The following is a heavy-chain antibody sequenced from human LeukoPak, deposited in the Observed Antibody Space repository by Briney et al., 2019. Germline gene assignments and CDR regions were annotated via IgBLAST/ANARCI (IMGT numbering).Heavy chain of an antibody. D-gene: IGHD2-2*01. CDR1: GFTLSSYG. CDR3: AKEMPLSYYYYGMDV. Sequence: PGRSLRLSCAASGFTLSSYGMHWVRQARGKGLEWVAVISYDGSNKYYADSVKGRFTISRDNSKNTLYLQMNSLRAEDTAVYYCAKEMPLSYYYYGMDVWGQGTTVTVSS. J-gene: IGHJ6*02. V-gene: IGHV3-30*18. CDR2: ISYDGSNK.